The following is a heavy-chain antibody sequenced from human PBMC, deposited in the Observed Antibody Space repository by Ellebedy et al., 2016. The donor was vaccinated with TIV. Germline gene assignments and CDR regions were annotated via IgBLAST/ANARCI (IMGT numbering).Heavy chain of an antibody. CDR3: ARDRGDYSISGP. CDR1: GFTFGRYW. CDR2: IKSDGSGT. J-gene: IGHJ5*02. Sequence: GESLKISXVASGFTFGRYWMHWVRQAPGNKLVWVSRIKSDGSGTTYVDSVKGRFTTSRDNARNTLYLQMNSLRGEDTAVYFCARDRGDYSISGPWGQGTLVTVSS. D-gene: IGHD4-11*01. V-gene: IGHV3-74*01.